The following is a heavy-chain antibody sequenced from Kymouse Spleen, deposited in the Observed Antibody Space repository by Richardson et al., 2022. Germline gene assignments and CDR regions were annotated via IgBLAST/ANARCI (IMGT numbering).Heavy chain of an antibody. CDR1: GFTFSSYW. Sequence: EVQLVESGGGLVQPGGSLRLSCAASGFTFSSYWMHWVRQAPGKGLVWVSRINSDGSSTSYADSVKGRFTISRDNAKNTLYLQMNSLRAEDTAVYYCARDRGTMVRGAPYYYYGMDVWGQGTTVTVSS. J-gene: IGHJ6*02. V-gene: IGHV3-74*01. CDR2: INSDGSST. D-gene: IGHD3-10*01. CDR3: ARDRGTMVRGAPYYYYGMDV.